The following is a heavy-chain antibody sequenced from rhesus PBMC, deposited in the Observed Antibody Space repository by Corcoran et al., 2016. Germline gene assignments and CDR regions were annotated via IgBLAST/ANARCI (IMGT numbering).Heavy chain of an antibody. CDR1: GASISSNY. D-gene: IGHD4-23*01. Sequence: QVQLQESGPGLVKPSETLPLTCAVSGASISSNYWSWIRQPPGKGLEWIGSSYGQIERTDHHPALKSRVTNSKDTSKNQFSLKLSSVTAADTAVYYCARYSNYEYYFDYWGQGVLVTVSS. CDR3: ARYSNYEYYFDY. J-gene: IGHJ4*01. V-gene: IGHV4S6*01. CDR2: SYGQIERT.